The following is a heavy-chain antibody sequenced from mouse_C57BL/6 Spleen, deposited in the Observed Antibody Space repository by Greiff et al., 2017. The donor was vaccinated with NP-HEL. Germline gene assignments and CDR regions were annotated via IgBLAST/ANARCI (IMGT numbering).Heavy chain of an antibody. J-gene: IGHJ2*01. CDR1: GYTFTSYW. V-gene: IGHV1-50*01. CDR2: IDPSGSYT. D-gene: IGHD3-2*02. CDR3: AIDSSGYPDY. Sequence: QVQLQQPGAELVKPGASVKLSCKASGYTFTSYWMQWVKQRPGQGLEWIGEIDPSGSYTNYNQKFKGKATLTVDTSSSTAYMQLSSLTSEDSAVYYCAIDSSGYPDYWGQGTTLTVSS.